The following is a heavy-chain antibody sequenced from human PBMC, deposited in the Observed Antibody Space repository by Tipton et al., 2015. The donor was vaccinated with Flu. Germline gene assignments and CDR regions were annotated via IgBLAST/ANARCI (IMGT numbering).Heavy chain of an antibody. V-gene: IGHV3-53*01. Sequence: MQLVQSGGGLIQPGGSLRLSCAASGFTVSNNYMNWVRQAPGKGLEWVSLIYSGGDTHYADSVKGRFTISRDSSKNTLYLQMNDLRAEDTAVYYCARDGVGHRESPHWGQGTLVTVSS. J-gene: IGHJ4*02. CDR1: GFTVSNNY. D-gene: IGHD2-8*01. CDR3: ARDGVGHRESPH. CDR2: IYSGGDT.